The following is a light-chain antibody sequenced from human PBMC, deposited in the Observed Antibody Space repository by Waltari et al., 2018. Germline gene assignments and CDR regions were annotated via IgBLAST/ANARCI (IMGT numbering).Light chain of an antibody. CDR2: EVT. CDR1: SSDIGKYNY. V-gene: IGLV2-23*02. CDR3: CSDAGSGTYV. J-gene: IGLJ1*01. Sequence: QSALTQPAPVSGSPGQSITISCTGTSSDIGKYNYVSWYQHLPGKVPKVMISEVTKRPSGVSNRFSGSKSGNTASLTISGLQADDEAEYYCCSDAGSGTYVFGTGTKLTVV.